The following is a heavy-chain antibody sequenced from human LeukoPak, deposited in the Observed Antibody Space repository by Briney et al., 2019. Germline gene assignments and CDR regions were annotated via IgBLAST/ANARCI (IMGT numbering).Heavy chain of an antibody. CDR2: INPSGGST. CDR3: ARALYNPRRWFDP. V-gene: IGHV1-46*01. Sequence: GASVMVSCKASGYTFTSYYMHWVRQAPGQGLEWMGIINPSGGSTSYAQKFQGRVTMTRDTSTSTVYMELSSLRSEDTAVYYCARALYNPRRWFDPWGQGTLVTVSS. CDR1: GYTFTSYY. J-gene: IGHJ5*02. D-gene: IGHD5-24*01.